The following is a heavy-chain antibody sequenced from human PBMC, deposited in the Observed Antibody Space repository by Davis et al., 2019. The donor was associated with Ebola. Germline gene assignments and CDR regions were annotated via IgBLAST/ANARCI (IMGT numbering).Heavy chain of an antibody. J-gene: IGHJ4*02. CDR1: GFTFSSYW. CDR3: ARPHGSGWYYYYPTDY. V-gene: IGHV3-74*01. D-gene: IGHD6-19*01. CDR2: INSDGSST. Sequence: PGGSLRLSCAASGFTFSSYWMHWVRQAPGKGLVWVSRINSDGSSTSYADSVKGRFTISRDNAKNTLYLQMNSLRAEDTAVYYCARPHGSGWYYYYPTDYWGQGTLVTVSS.